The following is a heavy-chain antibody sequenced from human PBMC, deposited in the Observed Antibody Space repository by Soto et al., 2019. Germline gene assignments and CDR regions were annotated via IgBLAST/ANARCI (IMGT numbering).Heavy chain of an antibody. CDR1: GYTFSSYG. J-gene: IGHJ4*02. V-gene: IGHV3-33*01. D-gene: IGHD3-22*01. CDR3: ARGYYYDSSGEIDY. Sequence: QVQLVESGGGVVQPGRSLRLSCGASGYTFSSYGMHWVRQAPGKGLEWVAVIWYDGSNKYYADSVKGRFTISRDNSKNTLYLQMNSLRAEDTAVYYCARGYYYDSSGEIDYWGQGTLVTVSS. CDR2: IWYDGSNK.